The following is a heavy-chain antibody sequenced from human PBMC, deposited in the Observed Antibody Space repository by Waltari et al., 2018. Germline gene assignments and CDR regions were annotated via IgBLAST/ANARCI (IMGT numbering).Heavy chain of an antibody. J-gene: IGHJ4*02. V-gene: IGHV3-21*01. CDR1: GFTFSSYS. CDR3: ARDSGPYYFDY. D-gene: IGHD1-26*01. Sequence: EVQLVESGGGLVKPGGSLRLSCAASGFTFSSYSMNWVRQARGKGLEWVSSISSSSSYIFYADLVKGRFTISRDNAKNSLYLQMNSLRAEDTAVYYCARDSGPYYFDYWGQGTLVTVSS. CDR2: ISSSSSYI.